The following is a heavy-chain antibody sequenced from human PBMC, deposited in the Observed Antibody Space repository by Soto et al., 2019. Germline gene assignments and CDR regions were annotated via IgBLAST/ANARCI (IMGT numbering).Heavy chain of an antibody. CDR2: IIPIFGTA. CDR1: GGTFSRHA. J-gene: IGHJ4*02. D-gene: IGHD3-22*01. V-gene: IGHV1-69*01. Sequence: QVQLVQSGAEVRKPGSSVKVSCKASGGTFSRHAISWVRQAPGQGLEWMGGIIPIFGTANRAQKFQGRVTIIADESTSTVYMELSSLRSDDTAMYSCARGWGYDNNDYYYAYWGQGTLVIVSS. CDR3: ARGWGYDNNDYYYAY.